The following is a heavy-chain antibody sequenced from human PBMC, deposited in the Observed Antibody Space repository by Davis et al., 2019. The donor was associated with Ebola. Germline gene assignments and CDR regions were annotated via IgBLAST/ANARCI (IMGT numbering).Heavy chain of an antibody. D-gene: IGHD3-9*01. Sequence: GESLKISCAASGFTFSDYYMSWIRQAPGKGLEWVSYISSSGSTIYYADSVKGRFTISRDNAKNSLYLRLNSLRAEDTALYHCARVNAVTGYSRFDPWGQGTLATVSS. J-gene: IGHJ5*02. CDR2: ISSSGSTI. V-gene: IGHV3-11*01. CDR3: ARVNAVTGYSRFDP. CDR1: GFTFSDYY.